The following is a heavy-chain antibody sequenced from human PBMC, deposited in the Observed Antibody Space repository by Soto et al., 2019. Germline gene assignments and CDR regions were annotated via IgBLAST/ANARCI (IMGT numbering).Heavy chain of an antibody. D-gene: IGHD3-3*01. CDR1: GLTFSNYG. CDR2: ISDDGSNK. CDR3: TKRRNVLRFLEWSSGMEV. Sequence: GGSLRLSCAASGLTFSNYGMHWVRQAPGKGLEWVAFISDDGSNKYYADSMKGRFTMSRDNSKSTLYLQMNSLRVEDTAVCYCTKRRNVLRFLEWSSGMEVWGQGTTVTVSS. J-gene: IGHJ6*02. V-gene: IGHV3-30*18.